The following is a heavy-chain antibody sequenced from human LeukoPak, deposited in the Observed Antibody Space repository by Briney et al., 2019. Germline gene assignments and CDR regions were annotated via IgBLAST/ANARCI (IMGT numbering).Heavy chain of an antibody. CDR3: AREKPDHGDGILD. D-gene: IGHD4-17*01. V-gene: IGHV4-59*01. CDR2: IYYSGST. CDR1: GGSISSYY. Sequence: SETLSLTCAVSGGSISSYYWSWIRQPPGKGLEWIGYIYYSGSTNYNPSLKSRVTISVDTSKNQFSLKLSSVTAADTAVYYCAREKPDHGDGILDWGQGTLVTVSS. J-gene: IGHJ4*02.